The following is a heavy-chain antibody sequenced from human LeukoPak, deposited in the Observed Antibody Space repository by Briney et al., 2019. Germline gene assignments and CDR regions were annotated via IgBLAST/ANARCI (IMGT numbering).Heavy chain of an antibody. D-gene: IGHD3-10*01. CDR2: ISVYNGNT. Sequence: SVKVSCKASGYTFTSYGISWVRQAPGQGLEWMGWISVYNGNTNYAQKFQGRVTMTTDTSTSTAYMELRSLRSDDTAVYYCASPADDYYGSATAFDYWGQGTLVTVSS. V-gene: IGHV1-18*01. J-gene: IGHJ4*02. CDR1: GYTFTSYG. CDR3: ASPADDYYGSATAFDY.